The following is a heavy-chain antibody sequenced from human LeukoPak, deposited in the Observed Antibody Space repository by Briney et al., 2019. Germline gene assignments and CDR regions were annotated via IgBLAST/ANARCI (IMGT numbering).Heavy chain of an antibody. CDR2: INTNTGNP. CDR1: GYTFTCYA. CDR3: ARATTNWGQYYYYYYMDV. D-gene: IGHD7-27*01. Sequence: ASVKVCCKASGYTFTCYAMNWVRQAPGQGIEWRGWINTNTGNPTYAQGFTGRFVFSLDTSVSTAYLQISSLKAEDTAVYYCARATTNWGQYYYYYYMDVWGKGTTVTVSS. V-gene: IGHV7-4-1*02. J-gene: IGHJ6*03.